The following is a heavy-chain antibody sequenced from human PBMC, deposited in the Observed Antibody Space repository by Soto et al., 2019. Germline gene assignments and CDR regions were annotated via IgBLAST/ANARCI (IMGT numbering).Heavy chain of an antibody. V-gene: IGHV3-23*01. CDR3: AKDLGAVPRTRDCFDY. Sequence: RLSCAASGFTFSRYTMSWVRQGTGKGPEWVSTINDNGGRTYYADSVKGRFTISRDNSKSTLSLQMNSLRADDTAIYYCAKDLGAVPRTRDCFDYPCPGTLVTVSS. D-gene: IGHD6-19*01. J-gene: IGHJ4*02. CDR1: GFTFSRYT. CDR2: INDNGGRT.